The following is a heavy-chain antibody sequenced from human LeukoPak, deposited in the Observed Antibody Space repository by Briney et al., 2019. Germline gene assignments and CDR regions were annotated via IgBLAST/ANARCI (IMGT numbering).Heavy chain of an antibody. J-gene: IGHJ4*02. D-gene: IGHD1-26*01. CDR3: ARSGSYGKSFDY. Sequence: PGGSLRLSCAASGFTFSSYEMNWVRQAPGKGLEWVSSISSSSSYIYYADSVKGRFTISRDNAKNSLYLQMNSLRAEDTAVYYCARSGSYGKSFDYWGQGTLVTVSS. CDR1: GFTFSSYE. V-gene: IGHV3-21*01. CDR2: ISSSSSYI.